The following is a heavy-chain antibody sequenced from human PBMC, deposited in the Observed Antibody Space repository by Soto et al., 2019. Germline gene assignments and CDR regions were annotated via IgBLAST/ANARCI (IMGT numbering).Heavy chain of an antibody. CDR2: IYYTGTT. Sequence: SETLSLTCNVSNSPISDFYWSWFRQPPGQGLEWVGYIYYTGTTTYNPSLRSRVDISIDASKSQFSLDLRSVTAADTAVYYCARLGGYYQAFDSWGHGALVTAPQ. CDR1: NSPISDFY. D-gene: IGHD3-22*01. J-gene: IGHJ4*01. CDR3: ARLGGYYQAFDS. V-gene: IGHV4-59*08.